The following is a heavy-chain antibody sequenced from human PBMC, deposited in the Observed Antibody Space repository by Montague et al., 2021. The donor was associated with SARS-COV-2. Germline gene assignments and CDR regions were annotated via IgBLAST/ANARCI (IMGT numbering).Heavy chain of an antibody. CDR2: INESGST. Sequence: SETLSLTCTVSGGSISRYYWIWIRQSPGKGLECIGEINESGSTNYSPSLNSRVTISVDTSENQFSLNRKSVTAADTAVYYCALGTLSVKMAVVVFLGGIYYLDSGGPGTQIAV. V-gene: IGHV4-59*04. J-gene: IGHJ4*02. CDR1: GGSISRYY. D-gene: IGHD3-16*01. CDR3: ALGTLSVKMAVVVFLGGIYYLDS.